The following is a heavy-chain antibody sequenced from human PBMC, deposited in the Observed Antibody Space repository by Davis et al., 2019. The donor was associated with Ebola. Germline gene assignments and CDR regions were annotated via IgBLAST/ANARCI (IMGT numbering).Heavy chain of an antibody. J-gene: IGHJ4*02. CDR2: ISAYNGNT. V-gene: IGHV1-18*01. CDR3: ARDVVQYYYASSGYSIRNKHFDY. Sequence: ASVKVSCKASGYTFTSYGISWVRQAPGQGLEWMGWISAYNGNTNYAQKLQGRVTMTTDTSTSTAYMELRSLRSDDTAVYYCARDVVQYYYASSGYSIRNKHFDYWGQGTLVTVSS. CDR1: GYTFTSYG. D-gene: IGHD3-22*01.